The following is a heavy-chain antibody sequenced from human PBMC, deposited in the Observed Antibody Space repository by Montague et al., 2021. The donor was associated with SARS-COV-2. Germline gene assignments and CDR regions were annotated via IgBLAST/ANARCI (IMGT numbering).Heavy chain of an antibody. CDR2: IWYDGSNK. CDR1: GFTFSSYG. Sequence: SLRLSCAASGFTFSSYGMHWVRQAPGKGLEWVAAIWYDGSNKYYADSVKGRFTISIDNSKNTLYLQMNSLRAEDTAVYYCARDWWNGHWLFGLYYYYGMDVWGQGTTVTVSS. D-gene: IGHD3-9*01. V-gene: IGHV3-33*01. J-gene: IGHJ6*02. CDR3: ARDWWNGHWLFGLYYYYGMDV.